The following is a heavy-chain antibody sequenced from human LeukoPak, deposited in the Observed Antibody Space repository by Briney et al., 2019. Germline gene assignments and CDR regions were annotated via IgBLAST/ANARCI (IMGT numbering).Heavy chain of an antibody. V-gene: IGHV1-18*01. J-gene: IGHJ3*02. Sequence: ASVKVSCKASGYTFTSYGISCVRQAPGQGLEWMGWISAYNGNTNYAQKLQGRVTMTTDTSTSTAYMELRSLRSDDTAVYYCARDFGYYYDSSGYLLGAFDIWGQGTMVTVSS. CDR3: ARDFGYYYDSSGYLLGAFDI. CDR2: ISAYNGNT. CDR1: GYTFTSYG. D-gene: IGHD3-22*01.